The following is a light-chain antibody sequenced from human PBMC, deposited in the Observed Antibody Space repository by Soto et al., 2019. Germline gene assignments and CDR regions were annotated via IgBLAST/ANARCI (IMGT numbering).Light chain of an antibody. J-gene: IGLJ3*02. CDR2: DVT. CDR3: CSYAGNYTWV. CDR1: SSDVGGYNH. V-gene: IGLV2-11*01. Sequence: QSALTQPRSVSESPGQSVTISCTGTSSDVGGYNHVSWYQQHPGKAPKLMIYDVTKRPSGLPDRFSASKSGNTASLTISGLQSEDEADYYCCSYAGNYTWVFGGGTKVTVL.